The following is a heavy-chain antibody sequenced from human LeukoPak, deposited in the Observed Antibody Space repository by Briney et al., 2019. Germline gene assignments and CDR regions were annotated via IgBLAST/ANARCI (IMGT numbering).Heavy chain of an antibody. CDR3: ARSPSDTIKYDY. CDR1: GYTFTGYY. V-gene: IGHV1-2*04. Sequence: APVKVSCKASGYTFTGYYMHWVRQAPGQGLEWMGWINPNSGGTNYAQKFQGWVTMTRDTSISTAYMELSRLRSDDTAVYYCARSPSDTIKYDYWGQGTLVTVSS. J-gene: IGHJ4*02. CDR2: INPNSGGT.